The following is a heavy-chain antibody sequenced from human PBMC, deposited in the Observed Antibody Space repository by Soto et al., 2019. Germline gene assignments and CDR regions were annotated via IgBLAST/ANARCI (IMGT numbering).Heavy chain of an antibody. CDR2: IIPIFGTA. D-gene: IGHD3-22*01. CDR1: GGTFSSYA. J-gene: IGHJ4*02. Sequence: SVKVSCKASGGTFSSYAISWVRQAPGQGLEWMGGIIPIFGTANYAQKFQGRVTITADESTSTAYMELSSLRSEDTAVYYCARVKGSYDSSGYYPSYWGQGTLVTVSS. V-gene: IGHV1-69*13. CDR3: ARVKGSYDSSGYYPSY.